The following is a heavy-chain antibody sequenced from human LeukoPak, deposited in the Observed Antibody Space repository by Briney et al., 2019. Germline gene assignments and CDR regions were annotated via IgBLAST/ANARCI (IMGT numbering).Heavy chain of an antibody. J-gene: IGHJ4*02. V-gene: IGHV4-59*04. CDR3: ARFHGGQFY. CDR2: IYYSGST. CDR1: GGSISSYY. Sequence: SETLSLTCTVSGGSISSYYWSWIRQPPGKGLEWIGSIYYSGSTYYNPSLKSRVTISVDTSKNQFSLKLSSVTAEDTAVYYCARFHGGQFYWGQGTLVTVSS. D-gene: IGHD2-15*01.